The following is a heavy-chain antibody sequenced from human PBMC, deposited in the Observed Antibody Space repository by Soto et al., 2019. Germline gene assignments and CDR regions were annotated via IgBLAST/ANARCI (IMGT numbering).Heavy chain of an antibody. Sequence: VQLVESGGGLVKPGGSLRLSCAASGFTFSNAWMSWVRQAPGKGLEWVGRIKSKTDGGTTDYAAPVKGRFTISRDDTKNTLYLQMNSLKTEDTAVYYCITGPLQIVVVPAAIRPDYWGQGTLVTVSS. J-gene: IGHJ4*02. CDR3: ITGPLQIVVVPAAIRPDY. CDR1: GFTFSNAW. CDR2: IKSKTDGGTT. V-gene: IGHV3-15*01. D-gene: IGHD2-2*02.